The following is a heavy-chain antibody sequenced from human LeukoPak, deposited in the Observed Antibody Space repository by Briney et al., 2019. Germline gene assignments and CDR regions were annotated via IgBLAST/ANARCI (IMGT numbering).Heavy chain of an antibody. J-gene: IGHJ3*02. CDR3: ARRVLGYCSSTSCSLGAFDI. CDR1: SGSISTSNYY. CDR2: IFYSGST. V-gene: IGHV4-39*07. Sequence: SETLSLTCTVSSGSISTSNYYWGWVRQPPGKALEWIGNIFYSGSTYYSPSLKSRVTISVDTSKNQFSLKLSSVTAADTAVYYCARRVLGYCSSTSCSLGAFDIWGQGTMVTVSS. D-gene: IGHD2-2*01.